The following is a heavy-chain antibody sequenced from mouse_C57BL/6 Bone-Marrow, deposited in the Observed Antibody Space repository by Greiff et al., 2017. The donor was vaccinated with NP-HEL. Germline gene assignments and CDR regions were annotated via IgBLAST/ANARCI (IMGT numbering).Heavy chain of an antibody. D-gene: IGHD2-10*01. CDR3: ARSFLLSDY. V-gene: IGHV1-55*01. J-gene: IGHJ2*01. Sequence: QVQLQQPGAELVKPGASVKMSCTASGFTFNCYWITWVKQRPGQGLEWIGDIYPGSGSTNYNEKFKSKATMTVDTSSSTAYMQLSSLTSEDAAVYYGARSFLLSDYWGQGTTLTVSS. CDR1: GFTFNCYW. CDR2: IYPGSGST.